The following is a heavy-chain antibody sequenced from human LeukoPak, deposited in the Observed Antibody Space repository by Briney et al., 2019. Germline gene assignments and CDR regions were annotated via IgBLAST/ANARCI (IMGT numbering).Heavy chain of an antibody. CDR1: GGSISSYY. Sequence: SETLSLTCTVSGGSISSYYWSWIRQPPGKGLEWIGYIYYSGSTNYNPSLKSRVTISVDTSKNQFSLKLSSVTAADTAVYYCARERFSSGWVRYFDYWGQGTLVTVSS. V-gene: IGHV4-59*01. CDR2: IYYSGST. J-gene: IGHJ4*02. CDR3: ARERFSSGWVRYFDY. D-gene: IGHD6-19*01.